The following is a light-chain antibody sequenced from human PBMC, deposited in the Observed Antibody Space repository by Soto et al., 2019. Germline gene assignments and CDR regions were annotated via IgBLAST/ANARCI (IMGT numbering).Light chain of an antibody. CDR2: EDN. V-gene: IGLV6-57*01. CDR3: QSFDSSDQV. CDR1: SGSIASNY. Sequence: NFMLTQPHSVSESPGKTVTISCTRGSGSIASNYVQWYQQRPGSSPTTVIYEDNQRPSGVPDRFSGSIDSSSNSASLTISGLKTEYEADYYCQSFDSSDQVFGGGTKLTVL. J-gene: IGLJ3*02.